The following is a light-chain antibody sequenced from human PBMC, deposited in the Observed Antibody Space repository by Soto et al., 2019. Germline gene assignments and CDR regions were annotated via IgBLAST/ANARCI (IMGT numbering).Light chain of an antibody. V-gene: IGLV2-23*01. J-gene: IGLJ1*01. CDR1: SSDIGSYNL. Sequence: QSVLTQPASVSGSPGQSITISCTGTSSDIGSYNLVSWYQQHPGKAPKLMIYQGSMRPSGVCTRFSGSKSGNTASLTISGLQAEEEADYYCCSYASSSSYLYGTGTNVTVL. CDR2: QGS. CDR3: CSYASSSSYL.